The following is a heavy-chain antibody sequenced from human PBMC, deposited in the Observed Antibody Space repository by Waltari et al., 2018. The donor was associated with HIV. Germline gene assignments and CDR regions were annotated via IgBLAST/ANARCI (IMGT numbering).Heavy chain of an antibody. V-gene: IGHV1-3*01. Sequence: QVQLVQSGAEVKKPGASVKVSCKASGDPFTSYAMHWVRQAPGQRLEWMGWINAGNGNTKYSQKFQGRVTITRDTSASTAYMELSSLRSEDTAVYYCARDYLPHTVPVRWYNWFDPWGQGTLVTVSS. J-gene: IGHJ5*02. CDR1: GDPFTSYA. CDR3: ARDYLPHTVPVRWYNWFDP. D-gene: IGHD3-10*01. CDR2: INAGNGNT.